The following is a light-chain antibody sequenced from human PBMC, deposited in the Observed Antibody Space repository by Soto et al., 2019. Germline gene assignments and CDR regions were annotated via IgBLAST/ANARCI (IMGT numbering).Light chain of an antibody. CDR3: QQYNSYSRP. J-gene: IGKJ1*01. CDR2: DAS. Sequence: DIQLTQSPSFLSASVGDRVTITCRASQGSISYLSWYQQKPGKAPKLLIYDASSLESGVPSRFSGSGSGTEFTLTISSLQPDDFATYYCQQYNSYSRPFGQGTKV. CDR1: QGSISY. V-gene: IGKV1-9*01.